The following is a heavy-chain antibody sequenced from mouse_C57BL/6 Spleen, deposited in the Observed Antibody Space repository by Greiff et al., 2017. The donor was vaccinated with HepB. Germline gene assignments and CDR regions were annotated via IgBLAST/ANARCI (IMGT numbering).Heavy chain of an antibody. D-gene: IGHD1-1*01. CDR1: GYTFTSYW. CDR2: IDPNSGGT. CDR3: AIATVVATRYFDV. J-gene: IGHJ1*03. Sequence: VQLQEPGAELVKPGASVKLSCKASGYTFTSYWMHWVKQRPGRGLEWIGRIDPNSGGTKYNEKFKSKATLTVDKPSSTAYMQLSSLTSEDSAVYDCAIATVVATRYFDVWGTGTTVTVSS. V-gene: IGHV1-72*01.